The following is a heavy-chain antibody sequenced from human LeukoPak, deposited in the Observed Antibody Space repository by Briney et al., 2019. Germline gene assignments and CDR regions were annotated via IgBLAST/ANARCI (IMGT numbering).Heavy chain of an antibody. CDR2: IYSGGST. D-gene: IGHD2-15*01. CDR3: AREGYCSGGSCWRYFQH. V-gene: IGHV3-66*02. Sequence: GGSLRLSCAASGFTVSSNYMSWVRQAPGKGLEWASVIYSGGSTYYADSVKGRFTISRDNSKNTLYLQMNSLRAEDTAVYYCAREGYCSGGSCWRYFQHWGQGTLVTVSS. CDR1: GFTVSSNY. J-gene: IGHJ1*01.